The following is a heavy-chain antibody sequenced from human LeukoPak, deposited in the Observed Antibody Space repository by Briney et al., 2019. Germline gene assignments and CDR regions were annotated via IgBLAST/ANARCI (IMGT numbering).Heavy chain of an antibody. CDR1: GFTFSSYA. J-gene: IGHJ4*02. V-gene: IGHV3-23*01. CDR2: ISGSAAST. Sequence: GGSLRLSCAASGFTFSSYAMSWVRQAPGKGLEWVSTISGSAASTYYADFVKGRFTISRDNSKNTLYLQMNSLRAEDTAVYYCSKGSSLLEWFFDYWGQGTLVTVSS. D-gene: IGHD3-3*01. CDR3: SKGSSLLEWFFDY.